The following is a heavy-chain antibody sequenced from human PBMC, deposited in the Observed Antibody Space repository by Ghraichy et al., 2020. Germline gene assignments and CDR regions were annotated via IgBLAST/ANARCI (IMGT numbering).Heavy chain of an antibody. Sequence: SETLYLTCTVSGGSITPNFWSWIRQPPGKGLEWVGYIYYSGSTSYNPSLKSRVAISVDTSKNQFSLKLSSVTAADTAVYYCATHGPRVLISVWGQGTTVTVSS. CDR3: ATHGPRVLISV. CDR2: IYYSGST. D-gene: IGHD3-16*01. J-gene: IGHJ6*02. CDR1: GGSITPNF. V-gene: IGHV4-59*08.